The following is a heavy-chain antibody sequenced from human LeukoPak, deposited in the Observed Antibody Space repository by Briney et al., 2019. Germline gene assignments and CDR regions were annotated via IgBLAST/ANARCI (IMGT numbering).Heavy chain of an antibody. J-gene: IGHJ4*02. Sequence: PGGSLRLSCAASGFTFSSYGRHWVRQAPGKGLEWVAVIWYDGSNKYYADSVKGRFTISRDNSKNTLYLQMNSLRAEDTVVYYCARDAAQFIAVAGLDYWGQGTLVTVSS. V-gene: IGHV3-33*01. CDR2: IWYDGSNK. CDR1: GFTFSSYG. D-gene: IGHD6-19*01. CDR3: ARDAAQFIAVAGLDY.